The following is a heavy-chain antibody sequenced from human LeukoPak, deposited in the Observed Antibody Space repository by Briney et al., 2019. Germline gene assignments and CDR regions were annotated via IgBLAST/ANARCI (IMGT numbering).Heavy chain of an antibody. J-gene: IGHJ6*02. CDR1: GGSISSYY. V-gene: IGHV4-59*01. CDR3: ARSEYSSGWSSPYYYYGLDV. CDR2: THYNGST. Sequence: SETLSLTCTVPGGSISSYYWSWIRQPPGKGLELIGHTHYNGSTNYNPNLESRVPMSVATSKNQFSRKLSSVTAADTAVYYCARSEYSSGWSSPYYYYGLDVWGQGTTVTVSS. D-gene: IGHD6-19*01.